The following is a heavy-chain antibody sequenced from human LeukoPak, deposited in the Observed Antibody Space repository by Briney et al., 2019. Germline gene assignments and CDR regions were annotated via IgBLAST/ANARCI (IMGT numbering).Heavy chain of an antibody. V-gene: IGHV3-30*02. Sequence: SGGSLRLSCAASGFTFSSYGMRWVRQAPGRGLEWVAFIRYDGSNKYYADSVKGRFTISRDNSKNTLYLQMNSLRAEDTTVYYCAKEGDPDYYYYYMDVWGKGTTVTISS. CDR1: GFTFSSYG. J-gene: IGHJ6*03. CDR2: IRYDGSNK. CDR3: AKEGDPDYYYYYMDV.